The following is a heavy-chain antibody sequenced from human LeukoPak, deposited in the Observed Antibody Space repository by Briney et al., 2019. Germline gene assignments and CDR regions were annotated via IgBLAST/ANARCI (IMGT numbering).Heavy chain of an antibody. V-gene: IGHV4-59*08. Sequence: PSETLSLTCTVSGGSISSYYWSWIRQPPGKGLEWIGYIYYSGSTNYNPSLKSRVTISVDTSKNQFSLKLSSVTAADTAVYYCARHLGEMATITFDYWGKGTLVTVPS. CDR2: IYYSGST. CDR1: GGSISSYY. CDR3: ARHLGEMATITFDY. J-gene: IGHJ4*02. D-gene: IGHD5-24*01.